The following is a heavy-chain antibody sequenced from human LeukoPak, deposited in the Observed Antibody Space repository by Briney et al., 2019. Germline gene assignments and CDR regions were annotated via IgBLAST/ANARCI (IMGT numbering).Heavy chain of an antibody. Sequence: SVKVSRKASGGIFSSYAISWVRQAPGQGLEWMGGIIAIFGTANYAQKFQGRVTITTDESTSTAYMELSSLRSEDTAVYYCARALGGYYHSSGYYLDYCGQGTLVTVSS. CDR1: GGIFSSYA. D-gene: IGHD3-22*01. V-gene: IGHV1-69*05. CDR2: IIAIFGTA. CDR3: ARALGGYYHSSGYYLDY. J-gene: IGHJ4*02.